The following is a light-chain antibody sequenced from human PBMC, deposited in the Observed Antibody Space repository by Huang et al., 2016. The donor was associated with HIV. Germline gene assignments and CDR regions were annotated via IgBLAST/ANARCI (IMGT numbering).Light chain of an antibody. CDR2: GAS. V-gene: IGKV3-20*01. Sequence: EIVLTQSPDTLSLSPGERATVSCRVSQTIKNRYLAWYQQKPGQGPRLLIYGASSRATDIPDRFSGSGSGTDVALTINRLEPEDFAVYYCQQYDSSQGISFGQGTRLEMK. CDR3: QQYDSSQGIS. CDR1: QTIKNRY. J-gene: IGKJ5*01.